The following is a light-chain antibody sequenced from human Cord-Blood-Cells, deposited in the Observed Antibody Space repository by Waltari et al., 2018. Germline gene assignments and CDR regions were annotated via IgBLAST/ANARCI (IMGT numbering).Light chain of an antibody. CDR2: DAS. V-gene: IGKV1-33*01. Sequence: DIQMTQSTSSLSASVGDRVPITCQASQDISNYLNWYQQKPGKAPKLLIYDASNLETGVPSRFSGSGSGTDFTFTISSLQPEDIATYYCQQYDNLPFTFGPGTKVDIK. CDR3: QQYDNLPFT. J-gene: IGKJ3*01. CDR1: QDISNY.